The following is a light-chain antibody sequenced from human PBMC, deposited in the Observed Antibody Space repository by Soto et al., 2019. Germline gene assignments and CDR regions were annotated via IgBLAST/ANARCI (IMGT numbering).Light chain of an antibody. Sequence: EIQMTLSPASLSPSVGGTVLITCQASQDISNHLNWYQQKPGKAPKLLIYDASNLETGVPSRFSGSGSGTDFTVTISSLQPEDFARYSCQQDYNRPIPFGQVTRLEV. V-gene: IGKV1-33*01. CDR2: DAS. CDR1: QDISNH. J-gene: IGKJ5*01. CDR3: QQDYNRPIP.